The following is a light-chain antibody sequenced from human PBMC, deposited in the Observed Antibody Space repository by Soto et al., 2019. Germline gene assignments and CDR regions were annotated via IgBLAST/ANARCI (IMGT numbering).Light chain of an antibody. J-gene: IGKJ1*01. CDR3: QQYNNYSPTWT. CDR2: AAS. Sequence: DIQMTQSPSSVSASVGDTVTITCRASQGISNHLAWFQHKPGKAPQSLIHAASILHSGVPSKFSGSGSGTDFTLTISSLQPEDLATYYCQQYNNYSPTWTFGQGTKVDIK. V-gene: IGKV1-16*02. CDR1: QGISNH.